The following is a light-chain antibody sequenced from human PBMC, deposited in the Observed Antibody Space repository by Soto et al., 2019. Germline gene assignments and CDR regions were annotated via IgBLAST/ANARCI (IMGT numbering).Light chain of an antibody. CDR3: SSSTSSSSSVV. V-gene: IGLV2-14*01. CDR2: DVS. CDR1: SSDVGTYNY. J-gene: IGLJ2*01. Sequence: QSALTQPASVSGSPGQSITISCTGTSSDVGTYNYVSWYQQHPGKAPKLMIYDVSNRPSGVSDRFSGSKSGNTASLTISGLQAEEEADYYCSSSTSSSSSVVFGGGTKLTVL.